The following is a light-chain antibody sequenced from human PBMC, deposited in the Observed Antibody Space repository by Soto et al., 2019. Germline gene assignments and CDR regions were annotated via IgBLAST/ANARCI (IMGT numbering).Light chain of an antibody. J-gene: IGKJ1*01. CDR1: QDISTY. Sequence: IHLTQSPSSLSASVGDKVTITCRASQDISTYLAWYQQNTGKAPKLLIYKASTLKSGVPSRFSGSGSGTEFTLTISSLQPDEFATYYCQHYNSYSEAFGQGTKVDIK. CDR2: KAS. CDR3: QHYNSYSEA. V-gene: IGKV1-5*03.